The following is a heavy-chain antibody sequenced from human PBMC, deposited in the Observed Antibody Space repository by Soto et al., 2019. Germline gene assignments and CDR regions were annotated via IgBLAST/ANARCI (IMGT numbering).Heavy chain of an antibody. V-gene: IGHV1-3*01. D-gene: IGHD6-13*01. CDR2: INAGSGNT. CDR1: GYTFTHYA. Sequence: QVQLVQSGAEVKKPGASVKVSCTASGYTFTHYAIHWVRHAPGQRLEWMGFINAGSGNTKYSQTFQGRLTFTKDTSASTAYRDISSLRSEDTAIYYCARGLAADGAWGQGTLVTVSS. CDR3: ARGLAADGA. J-gene: IGHJ5*02.